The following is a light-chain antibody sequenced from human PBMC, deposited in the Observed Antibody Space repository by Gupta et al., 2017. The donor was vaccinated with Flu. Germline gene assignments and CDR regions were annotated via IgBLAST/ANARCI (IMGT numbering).Light chain of an antibody. CDR2: GTN. J-gene: IGLJ2*01. CDR1: TGTVSSAYY. Sequence: QTVVTQESSVTVSPGGTVTLTFASNTGTVSSAYYANWFQQKPGQAPRALIFGTNNRHSWTPARFSGSLRGGKAALTGSGVQPEDEADYHCLVYYGGAWFFGGGTKLTVL. V-gene: IGLV7-43*01. CDR3: LVYYGGAWF.